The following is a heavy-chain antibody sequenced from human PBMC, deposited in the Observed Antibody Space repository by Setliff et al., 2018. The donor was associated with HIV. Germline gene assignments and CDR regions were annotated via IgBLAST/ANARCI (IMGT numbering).Heavy chain of an antibody. V-gene: IGHV4-61*02. CDR2: IYTSGDT. CDR3: ARLGRAIDDGGSSLRLDF. J-gene: IGHJ4*02. Sequence: KSSETLSLTCTVSGASLNSGSYFWSWVRQPAGKGLEWIGRIYTSGDTNYNTSLRSRVTISIETSNPRFSLWLRSATAADTATYFCARLGRAIDDGGSSLRLDFWGQGMLVTVSS. D-gene: IGHD2-21*01. CDR1: GASLNSGSYF.